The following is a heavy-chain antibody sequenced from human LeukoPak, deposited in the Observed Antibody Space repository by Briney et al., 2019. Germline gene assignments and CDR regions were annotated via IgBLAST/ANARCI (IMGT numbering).Heavy chain of an antibody. CDR3: ARERLYYYDSSGSYYFDY. D-gene: IGHD3-22*01. J-gene: IGHJ4*02. CDR1: GGSISSCY. Sequence: SETLSLTCTVSGGSISSCYWSWIRQPPGKGLEWIGYIYYSGSTNYNPSLKGRVTISVDTSKNQFSLKLSSVTAADTAVYYCARERLYYYDSSGSYYFDYWGQGTLVTVSS. CDR2: IYYSGST. V-gene: IGHV4-59*01.